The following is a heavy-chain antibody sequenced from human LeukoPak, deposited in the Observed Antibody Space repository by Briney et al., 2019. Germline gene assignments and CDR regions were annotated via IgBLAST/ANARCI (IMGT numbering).Heavy chain of an antibody. CDR3: AREGDSSGLNY. D-gene: IGHD6-19*01. CDR2: IWYDGSNK. V-gene: IGHV3-33*08. J-gene: IGHJ4*02. CDR1: GFTFSSYG. Sequence: PGRSLRLSCAASGFTFSSYGMHWVRQAPGKGLEWVAVIWYDGSNKYYADSVKGRFTISRDNSKNTLYLQMNSLRAEDTAVYYCAREGDSSGLNYWGQGTLVTVSS.